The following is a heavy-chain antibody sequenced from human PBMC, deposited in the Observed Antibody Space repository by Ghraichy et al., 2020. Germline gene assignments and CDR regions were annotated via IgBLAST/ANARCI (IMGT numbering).Heavy chain of an antibody. D-gene: IGHD3-22*01. Sequence: SETLSLTCTVSGGSISSSSYYWGWIRQPPGKGLEWIGSIYYSGSTYYNPSLKSRVTISVDTSKNQFSLKLSSVTAADTAVYYCARHQTYYYDSSGYPTDYWGQGTLVTVSS. J-gene: IGHJ4*02. CDR2: IYYSGST. V-gene: IGHV4-39*01. CDR3: ARHQTYYYDSSGYPTDY. CDR1: GGSISSSSYY.